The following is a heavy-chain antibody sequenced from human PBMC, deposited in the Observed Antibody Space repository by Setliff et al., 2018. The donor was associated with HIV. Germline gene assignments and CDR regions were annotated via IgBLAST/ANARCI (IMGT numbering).Heavy chain of an antibody. D-gene: IGHD2-2*01. CDR2: INHSGIT. J-gene: IGHJ4*02. Sequence: SETLSLTCTVSGDSASNSRYYWGWIRQPPGKGLEWIGEINHSGITNYNPTLKSRVTISTDTSKNQFSLRLNSVTAADTAVYDCARVRLRVPPSIFDYWGQGALVTVSS. CDR3: ARVRLRVPPSIFDY. CDR1: GDSASNSRYY. V-gene: IGHV4-39*07.